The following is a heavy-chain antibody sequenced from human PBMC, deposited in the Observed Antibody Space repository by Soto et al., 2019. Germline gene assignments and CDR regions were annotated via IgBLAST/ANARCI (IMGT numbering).Heavy chain of an antibody. J-gene: IGHJ6*02. CDR2: IDSSTKYT. CDR1: GFTFRDYY. V-gene: IGHV3-11*05. Sequence: GGSLRLSCEASGFTFRDYYMSWFRQAPGKGLEWLSYIDSSTKYTNYADSVKGRFTISRDNAKNSLYLQMNSLRADDTVVYYCAREYYYTMDVWGQGTMVTVSS. CDR3: AREYYYTMDV.